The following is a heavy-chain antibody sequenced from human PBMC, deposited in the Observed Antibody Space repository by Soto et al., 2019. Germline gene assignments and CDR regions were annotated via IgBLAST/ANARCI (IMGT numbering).Heavy chain of an antibody. CDR2: ISYSGNP. J-gene: IGHJ4*02. CDR3: ARGVGSSPPRY. Sequence: QVQLQESGPGLVKSSETLSLTCTVSGGSISPYYWSWIRQSPGKGLEWIGYISYSGNPYYSPSLKRRVIMSLDTSRNQITLKVASATAADTTVYFCARGVGSSPPRYWGQGTLVSVSS. V-gene: IGHV4-59*01. D-gene: IGHD1-26*01. CDR1: GGSISPYY.